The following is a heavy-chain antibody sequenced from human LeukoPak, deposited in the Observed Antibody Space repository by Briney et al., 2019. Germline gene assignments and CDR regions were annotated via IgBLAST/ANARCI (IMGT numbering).Heavy chain of an antibody. CDR3: ARGGEVIIYHDAFDI. Sequence: GGSLRLSCAASGFTVSTNYMSWVRQAPGKGLEWVSIIYSGGGTYYADSVQARFTISRDISKNTLDLQMNSLRAEDTAVYYCARGGEVIIYHDAFDIWGQGTMVTVSS. CDR2: IYSGGGT. J-gene: IGHJ3*02. V-gene: IGHV3-66*01. D-gene: IGHD3-10*01. CDR1: GFTVSTNY.